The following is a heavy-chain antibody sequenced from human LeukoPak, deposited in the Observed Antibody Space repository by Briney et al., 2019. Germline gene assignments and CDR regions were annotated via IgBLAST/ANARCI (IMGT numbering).Heavy chain of an antibody. Sequence: SGGSLRLSCAASGSTFSSYAMSWVRQAPGKGLEWVSAISGSGGSTYYADSVKGRFTISRDNSKNTLYLQMNSLRAEDTAVYYCAKSSGPAAIGVYYFDYWGQGTLVTVSS. V-gene: IGHV3-23*01. J-gene: IGHJ4*02. CDR1: GSTFSSYA. CDR3: AKSSGPAAIGVYYFDY. CDR2: ISGSGGST. D-gene: IGHD2-2*02.